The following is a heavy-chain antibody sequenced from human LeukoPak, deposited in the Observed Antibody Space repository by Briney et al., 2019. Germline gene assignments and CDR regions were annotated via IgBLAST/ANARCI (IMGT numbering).Heavy chain of an antibody. CDR3: AKVSPYSSSPFDP. V-gene: IGHV3-23*01. CDR2: ISGSGVST. CDR1: GFTLSSYA. D-gene: IGHD6-13*01. Sequence: PGGSLRLSCAAPGFTLSSYAMSWVRQAPGKGLEWVSPISGSGVSTYYPDSVKGRFTISRDNSKNTLYLQMNSLRAEDPAVYYFAKVSPYSSSPFDPWGQGTLVTVSS. J-gene: IGHJ5*02.